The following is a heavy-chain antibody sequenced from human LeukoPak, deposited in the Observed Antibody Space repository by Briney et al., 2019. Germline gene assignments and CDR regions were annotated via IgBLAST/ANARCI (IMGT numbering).Heavy chain of an antibody. CDR2: VYYTGNT. Sequence: SETLSLTCAVSGGSISYHNYYWDWIRQPPGKGLEWIGTVYYTGNTYYNPSLKSRVAISVDTSKNQFSLQLTSMTAADTAVYYCARLRAMAGHRGGFDFWGRGTMVTVSS. CDR3: ARLRAMAGHRGGFDF. D-gene: IGHD6-19*01. CDR1: GGSISYHNYY. V-gene: IGHV4-39*01. J-gene: IGHJ3*01.